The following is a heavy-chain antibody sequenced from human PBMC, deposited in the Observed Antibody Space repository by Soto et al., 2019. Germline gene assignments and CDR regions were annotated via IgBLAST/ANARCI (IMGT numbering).Heavy chain of an antibody. CDR2: IKSKTDGGTT. V-gene: IGHV3-15*01. CDR3: TTVPGRRGAFDI. J-gene: IGHJ3*02. CDR1: GFTFSNAW. Sequence: EVQLVESGGGLVKPGGSLRLSCAASGFTFSNAWMSWVRQAPGKGLEWVGHIKSKTDGGTTDYAAPVKGRFTISRDDSKNTLYLQMNSLKTEDTAVYYCTTVPGRRGAFDIWGQGTMVTVSS.